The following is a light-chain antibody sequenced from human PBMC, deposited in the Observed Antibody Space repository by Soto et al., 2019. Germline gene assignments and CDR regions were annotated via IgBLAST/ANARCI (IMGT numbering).Light chain of an antibody. CDR1: SSDVGGYNY. CDR2: EVS. Sequence: QSALTQPASVSGSPGQSITISCTGTSSDVGGYNYVSWYQQHPGKAPKLMIYEVSNRPSGVSNRFSGSKSGNTASLTISGLQAEYEADYYCSSHTSSSTRVFGVGTKLTVL. CDR3: SSHTSSSTRV. J-gene: IGLJ3*02. V-gene: IGLV2-14*01.